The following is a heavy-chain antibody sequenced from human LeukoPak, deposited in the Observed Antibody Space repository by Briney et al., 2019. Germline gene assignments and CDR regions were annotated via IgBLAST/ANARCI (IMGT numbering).Heavy chain of an antibody. D-gene: IGHD3-3*01. V-gene: IGHV3-21*01. J-gene: IGHJ4*02. Sequence: NAGGSLRLSCEASGFIFNSYGMNWVRQAPGRGLEWVSSISSTGSYIFYADSVKGRFTISRDDAKNSVYLQMNTLRAEDTGIYYCARSEGRSENYWGQGILVAVSS. CDR1: GFIFNSYG. CDR2: ISSTGSYI. CDR3: ARSEGRSENY.